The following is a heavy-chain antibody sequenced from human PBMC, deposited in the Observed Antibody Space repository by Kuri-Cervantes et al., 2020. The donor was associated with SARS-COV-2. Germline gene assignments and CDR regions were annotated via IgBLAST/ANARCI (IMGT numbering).Heavy chain of an antibody. J-gene: IGHJ4*02. D-gene: IGHD3-22*01. CDR3: ARGKYYYDSSGYFSY. V-gene: IGHV1-3*01. CDR1: GYTFTSYA. CDR2: INAGNGNT. Sequence: ASVKASCKASGYTFTSYAMHWVRQAPGQRLEWMGWINAGNGNTKYSQKFQGRVTITRDTSASTAYMELSSLRSEDTAVYYCARGKYYYDSSGYFSYWGQGTLVTVSS.